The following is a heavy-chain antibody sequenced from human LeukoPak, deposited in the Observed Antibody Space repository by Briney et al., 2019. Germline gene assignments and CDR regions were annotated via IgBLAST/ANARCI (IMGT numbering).Heavy chain of an antibody. Sequence: SVKVSCKASGGTFSSYAISWVRRAPGQGLEWMGRIIPILGISNYAQKFQGRVTITADKSTSTAYMELSSLRSEDTAVYYCARTSIAAAGSAFDIWGQGTMVTVSS. J-gene: IGHJ3*02. CDR2: IIPILGIS. D-gene: IGHD6-13*01. CDR1: GGTFSSYA. V-gene: IGHV1-69*04. CDR3: ARTSIAAAGSAFDI.